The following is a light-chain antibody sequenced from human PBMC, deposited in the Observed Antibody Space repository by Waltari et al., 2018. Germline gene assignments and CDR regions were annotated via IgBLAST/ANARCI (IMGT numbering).Light chain of an antibody. Sequence: AIRMTQSPSSLYASTGDRVNIACRANQSISTYLAWYQQKPGKAPNLLIYASSTLQTAVSQRFSGSGSGTDFTLTISCLQSEDFATYYCQQYYSYPITFGQGTRLE. V-gene: IGKV1-8*01. CDR3: QQYYSYPIT. J-gene: IGKJ5*01. CDR1: QSISTY. CDR2: ASS.